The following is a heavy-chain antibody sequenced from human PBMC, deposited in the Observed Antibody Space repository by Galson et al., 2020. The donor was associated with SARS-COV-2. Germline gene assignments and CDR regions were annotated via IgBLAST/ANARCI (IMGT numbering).Heavy chain of an antibody. CDR1: GFTFSSYW. Sequence: TGASLRLSCAASGFTFSSYWMSWVRQATGKGLQWVANIKQDGSEKYYVDSVKGRFTISRDNAKNSLYLQMHSLRAEDTAVYYCARDSWVDDYVCGSPIYYYYGMDGLVLWTTFTVAS. J-gene: IGHJ6*02. V-gene: IGHV3-7*05. CDR3: ARDSWVDDYVCGSPIYYYYGMDG. D-gene: IGHD3-16*01. CDR2: IKQDGSEK.